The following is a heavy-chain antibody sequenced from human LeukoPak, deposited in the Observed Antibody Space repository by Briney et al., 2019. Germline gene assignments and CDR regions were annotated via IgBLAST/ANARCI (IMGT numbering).Heavy chain of an antibody. CDR3: ARMGYSSSSPGHVDV. V-gene: IGHV3-21*01. J-gene: IGHJ6*04. CDR1: GFTFSSYS. CDR2: ISSSSSYI. D-gene: IGHD6-6*01. Sequence: GGSLRLSCAASGFTFSSYSMNWVRQAPGKGLEWVSSISSSSSYIYYADSVKGRFTISRDNAKNSLYLQMNSLRAEDTAVYYCARMGYSSSSPGHVDVWGKGTTVTVSS.